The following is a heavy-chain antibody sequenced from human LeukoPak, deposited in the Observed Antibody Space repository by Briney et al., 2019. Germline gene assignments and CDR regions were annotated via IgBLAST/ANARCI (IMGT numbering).Heavy chain of an antibody. D-gene: IGHD6-19*01. CDR1: GFTFSSYA. CDR3: ATRSGWDDAFDI. J-gene: IGHJ3*02. V-gene: IGHV3-23*01. CDR2: ISGSGGCT. Sequence: GGSLRLSCAASGFTFSSYAMSWVRQAPGKGLEWVSAISGSGGCTYYADSVKGRFTISRDNSKNTLYLQMNSLRAEDTAVYYCATRSGWDDAFDIWGQGTMVTVSS.